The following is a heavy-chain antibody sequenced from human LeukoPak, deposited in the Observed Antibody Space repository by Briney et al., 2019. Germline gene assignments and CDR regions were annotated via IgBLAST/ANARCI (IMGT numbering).Heavy chain of an antibody. V-gene: IGHV3-30-3*01. Sequence: GSLRLSCAASGFTFSSYAMHWVRQAPGKGLEWVAVISYDGSNKYYADSVKGRFTISRDNSKNTLYLQMNSLRAEDTAVYYCARDGYSGYDFYFDYWGQGSLVTVSS. CDR3: ARDGYSGYDFYFDY. J-gene: IGHJ4*02. D-gene: IGHD5-12*01. CDR2: ISYDGSNK. CDR1: GFTFSSYA.